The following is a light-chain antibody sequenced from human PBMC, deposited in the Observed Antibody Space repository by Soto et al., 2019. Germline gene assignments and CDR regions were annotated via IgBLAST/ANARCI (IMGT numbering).Light chain of an antibody. CDR2: AAT. Sequence: EIVLTQSPGTLSLSPGERATLSCRANQTVSNNYLAWYQQKPGQAPRLVIYAATSRTSGIPDRFSGSGSGTDFTLTISRLEPEDFAVYYCLQYGTSSCTFGQWARLDIK. V-gene: IGKV3-20*01. CDR3: LQYGTSSCT. J-gene: IGKJ2*02. CDR1: QTVSNNY.